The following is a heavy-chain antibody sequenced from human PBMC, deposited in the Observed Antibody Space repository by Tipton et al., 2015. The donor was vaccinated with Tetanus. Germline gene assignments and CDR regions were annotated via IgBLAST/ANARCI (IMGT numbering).Heavy chain of an antibody. CDR3: ARGPIAAAGTSDAFDI. CDR2: INTNTGNP. CDR1: GYTFTSYA. D-gene: IGHD6-13*01. Sequence: QSGAEVKKPGASVKVSCKASGYTFTSYAMNWVRQAPGQGLEWMGWINTNTGNPTYAQDFTGRFVFSLDTSVSTAYLQISSLKAEDTAVYYCARGPIAAAGTSDAFDIWGQGTMVTVSS. J-gene: IGHJ3*02. V-gene: IGHV7-4-1*02.